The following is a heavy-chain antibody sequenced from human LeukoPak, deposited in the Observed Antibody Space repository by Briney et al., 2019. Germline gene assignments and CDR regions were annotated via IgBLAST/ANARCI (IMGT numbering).Heavy chain of an antibody. J-gene: IGHJ4*02. CDR2: INHSGST. V-gene: IGHV4-34*01. CDR1: GGSFSGYH. CDR3: ARESVTTTDY. D-gene: IGHD4-17*01. Sequence: NPSETLSLTCAVYGGSFSGYHWSWIRQPPGKGLEWIGEINHSGSTNYNPSLKSRVTISVDTSKNQFSLKLSSVTAADTAVYYCARESVTTTDYWGQGTLVTVSS.